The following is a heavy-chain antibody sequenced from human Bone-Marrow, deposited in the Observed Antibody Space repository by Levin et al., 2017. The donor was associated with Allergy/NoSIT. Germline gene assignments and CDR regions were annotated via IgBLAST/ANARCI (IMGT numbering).Heavy chain of an antibody. CDR3: VTTVTTLGLDY. J-gene: IGHJ4*02. Sequence: GESLKISCKASGYSFFNHWIGWVRQMPGEGLEWMGFVFPDDSDTRYSPSFQGQVTISADTSINTAYLSWSSLKASDTAMYFGVTTVTTLGLDYWGQGTLVSVSS. V-gene: IGHV5-51*01. CDR2: VFPDDSDT. CDR1: GYSFFNHW. D-gene: IGHD4-17*01.